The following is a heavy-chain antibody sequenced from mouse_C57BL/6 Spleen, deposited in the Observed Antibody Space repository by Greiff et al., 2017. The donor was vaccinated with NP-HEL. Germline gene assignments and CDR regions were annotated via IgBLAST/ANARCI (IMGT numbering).Heavy chain of an antibody. V-gene: IGHV5-4*01. J-gene: IGHJ2*01. CDR2: ISDGGSYT. CDR3: ARSPLWLRRGYYFDY. Sequence: EVQLVESGGGLVKPGGSLKLSCAASGFTFSSYAMSWVRQTPEKRLEWVATISDGGSYTYYPVNVKGRFTLSRDNAKNNLYLQMSQLKAEDTAMYYCARSPLWLRRGYYFDYWGQGTTLTVSS. D-gene: IGHD2-2*01. CDR1: GFTFSSYA.